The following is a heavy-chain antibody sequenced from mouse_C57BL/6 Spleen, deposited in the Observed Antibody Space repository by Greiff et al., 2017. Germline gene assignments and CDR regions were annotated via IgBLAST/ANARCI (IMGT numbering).Heavy chain of an antibody. CDR2: IDPSDSYT. Sequence: QVQLQQSGAELVMPGASVKLSCKASGYTFTSYWMHWVKQRPGQGLEWIGEIDPSDSYTNYNQKFKGKATLTVDQSSRTAFMQRSSLTSEDSVVYYCAKFDSNYVAFAYWGQGTLVTVSS. D-gene: IGHD2-5*01. CDR1: GYTFTSYW. V-gene: IGHV1-69*01. J-gene: IGHJ3*01. CDR3: AKFDSNYVAFAY.